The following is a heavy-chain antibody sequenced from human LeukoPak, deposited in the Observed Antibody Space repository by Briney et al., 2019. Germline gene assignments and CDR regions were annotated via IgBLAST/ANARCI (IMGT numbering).Heavy chain of an antibody. CDR2: ISCDGSNK. Sequence: PGRSLRLSCAASGFTFSSYGMHWVRQAPGKGLEWVAVISCDGSNKYYADSVKGRFTISRDNSKNTLYLQMNSLRAEDTAVYYCAKDRRLGYCSGGSCHPHDAFDIWGQGTMVTVSS. V-gene: IGHV3-30*18. CDR3: AKDRRLGYCSGGSCHPHDAFDI. D-gene: IGHD2-15*01. CDR1: GFTFSSYG. J-gene: IGHJ3*02.